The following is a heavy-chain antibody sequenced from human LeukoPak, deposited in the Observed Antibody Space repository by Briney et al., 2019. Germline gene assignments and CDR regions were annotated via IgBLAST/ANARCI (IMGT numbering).Heavy chain of an antibody. D-gene: IGHD3-22*01. CDR1: GYTFTRYY. J-gene: IGHJ4*02. CDR3: ARDAAYTYPSDTSGYYFDY. V-gene: IGHV1-2*02. CDR2: IHPHSGAT. Sequence: GASVKVSCKASGYTFTRYYLHWVRPAPGEGLVWLGWIHPHSGATDYEQKFQHRVTMTRETSISTAYMELSRLRCDDTAVYYCARDAAYTYPSDTSGYYFDYWGQGTLVTVSP.